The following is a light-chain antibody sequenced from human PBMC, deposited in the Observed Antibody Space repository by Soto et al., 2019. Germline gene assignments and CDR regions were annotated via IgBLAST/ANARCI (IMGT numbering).Light chain of an antibody. Sequence: EVVLTQSPATLSLSPGERATLSCRASQSVTKYLAWYQQKPGQALRLLIYDVSKRATGIPARFSGSGSETDFTLTISSLEPGDFAVYSCQQYGGSPLFTFGPGTRVDFK. J-gene: IGKJ3*01. CDR1: QSVTKY. V-gene: IGKV3-11*01. CDR2: DVS. CDR3: QQYGGSPLFT.